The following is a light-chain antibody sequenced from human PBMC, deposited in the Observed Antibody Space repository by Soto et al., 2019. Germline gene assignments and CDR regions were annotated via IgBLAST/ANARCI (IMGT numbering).Light chain of an antibody. CDR3: QAWDNSVYV. V-gene: IGLV3-1*01. CDR1: KLGDRY. CDR2: QDN. Sequence: SYELTQPPSVSVSPGQTASITCSGDKLGDRYACWYQQKPGQSPVLVIYQDNKRPSGIPERFSGSNSGNTATLTISGTQAMDEADYYCQAWDNSVYVFGTGTKVTVL. J-gene: IGLJ1*01.